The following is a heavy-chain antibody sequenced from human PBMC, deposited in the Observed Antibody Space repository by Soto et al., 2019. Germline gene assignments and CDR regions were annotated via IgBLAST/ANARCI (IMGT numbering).Heavy chain of an antibody. J-gene: IGHJ6*02. D-gene: IGHD3-3*01. CDR3: ARGPPYDFWSGYRPLYYYYGMDV. Sequence: PGGSLRLSCAASGFTFSSYWMHWVRQAPGKGLVWVSRINSDGSSTSYADSVKGRFTISRDNAKNTLYLQMNSLRAEDTAVYYCARGPPYDFWSGYRPLYYYYGMDVWGQGTTVTVSS. CDR1: GFTFSSYW. V-gene: IGHV3-74*01. CDR2: INSDGSST.